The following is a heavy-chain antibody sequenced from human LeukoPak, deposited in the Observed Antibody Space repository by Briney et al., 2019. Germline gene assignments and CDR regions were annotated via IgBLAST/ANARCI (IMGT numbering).Heavy chain of an antibody. Sequence: GESLKISCKGSGYSFTSYWISWVCQMPGKGLEWMGRIDPSDSYTNYSPSFQGHVTISADKSISTAYLQWSSLKASDTAMYYCARVVCSGGSCYTYLLDYWGQGTLVTVSS. CDR2: IDPSDSYT. CDR3: ARVVCSGGSCYTYLLDY. CDR1: GYSFTSYW. V-gene: IGHV5-10-1*01. J-gene: IGHJ4*02. D-gene: IGHD2-15*01.